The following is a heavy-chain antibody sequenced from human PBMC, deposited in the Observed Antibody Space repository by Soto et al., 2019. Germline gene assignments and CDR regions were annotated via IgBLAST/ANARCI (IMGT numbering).Heavy chain of an antibody. CDR2: ISADSKYI. J-gene: IGHJ4*02. V-gene: IGHV3-21*01. Sequence: EVQLVEAGGGLVKPGGSLRLSCAASGFTFSSYSWNWVRQAPGKGLEWVSSISADSKYINYADSVKGRFTISRDNARDSLYLQMNSLRAEDTAIYYCARGITTSLLRGGGAGYWGQGTLVTVSS. CDR3: ARGITTSLLRGGGAGY. CDR1: GFTFSSYS. D-gene: IGHD3-22*01.